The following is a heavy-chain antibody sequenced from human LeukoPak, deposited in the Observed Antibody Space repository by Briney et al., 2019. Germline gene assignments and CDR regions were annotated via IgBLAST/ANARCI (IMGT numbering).Heavy chain of an antibody. D-gene: IGHD1-26*01. J-gene: IGHJ4*02. V-gene: IGHV3-21*01. CDR2: INSSSSYI. CDR3: AREVVGATGEY. Sequence: GGSLRLSCAASGFTFSTYSMNWVRQAPGKGLEWVSSINSSSSYIYYADSVKGRFTISRDNAKNSLYLQMNSLRAEDTAVYYCAREVVGATGEYWGQGTLVTVSS. CDR1: GFTFSTYS.